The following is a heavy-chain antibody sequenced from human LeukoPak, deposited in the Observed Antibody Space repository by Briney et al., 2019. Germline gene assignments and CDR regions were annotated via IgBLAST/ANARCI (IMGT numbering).Heavy chain of an antibody. V-gene: IGHV3-7*01. CDR3: ARGLGDIVLMVYAYRQWYFDL. CDR2: IKQDGSEK. Sequence: GGSLRLSRAASGFTFSSYWMSWVRQAPGKGLEWVANIKQDGSEKYYVDSVKGRFTISRDNAKNSLYLQMNSLRAEDTAVYYCARGLGDIVLMVYAYRQWYFDLWGRGTLVTVSS. J-gene: IGHJ2*01. CDR1: GFTFSSYW. D-gene: IGHD2-8*01.